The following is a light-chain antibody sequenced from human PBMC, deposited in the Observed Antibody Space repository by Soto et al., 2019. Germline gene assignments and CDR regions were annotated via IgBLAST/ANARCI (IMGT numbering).Light chain of an antibody. CDR2: GAY. Sequence: DIQMTQSPSSMSASVGDRVTITCRASQGISNWLAWYQQQPGRAPKLLIYGAYTLQTGVPSRFSGGGSGTHFTLIISSLQPEDFATYYCQQTNTFFPLTFGGGTRVGIK. CDR1: QGISNW. CDR3: QQTNTFFPLT. V-gene: IGKV1-12*01. J-gene: IGKJ4*01.